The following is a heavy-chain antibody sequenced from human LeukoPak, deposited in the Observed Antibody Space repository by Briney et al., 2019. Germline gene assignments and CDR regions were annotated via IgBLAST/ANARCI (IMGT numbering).Heavy chain of an antibody. CDR1: GFTLSAYW. Sequence: PGGSLRLSCAASGFTLSAYWMGWVSQDPGKGLVWVSRIKTDGSRIMYADFLQGRFTISRDTAKNTLFLQMNRLRAEDTAVYYCAREAQVGGALQSWGQGTLVTVSS. CDR3: AREAQVGGALQS. D-gene: IGHD1-26*01. V-gene: IGHV3-74*03. J-gene: IGHJ5*02. CDR2: IKTDGSRI.